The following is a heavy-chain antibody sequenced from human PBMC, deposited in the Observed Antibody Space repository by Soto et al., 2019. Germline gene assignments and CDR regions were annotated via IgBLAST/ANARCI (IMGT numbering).Heavy chain of an antibody. D-gene: IGHD6-19*01. J-gene: IGHJ4*02. V-gene: IGHV4-59*01. CDR1: GGSIETFY. CDR2: ISNSGST. CDR3: ARILRDSQGWYHHDF. Sequence: QVQLQESGPGLVKPSETLSLTCTVSGGSIETFYWSWIRQPPGKGLEWIGYISNSGSTNYNPSLESRVTVSVDTAKNEFSRKLNSVTAADTATYYCARILRDSQGWYHHDFWGQGTLVTVAS.